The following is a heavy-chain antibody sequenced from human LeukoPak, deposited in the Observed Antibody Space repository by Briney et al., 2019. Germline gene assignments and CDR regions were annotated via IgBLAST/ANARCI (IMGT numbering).Heavy chain of an antibody. J-gene: IGHJ4*02. CDR1: GFTFDDYA. Sequence: PGGSLRLSCAASGFTFDDYAMHWVRQTPGKGLEWVSGIGWNSAIIGYADSVKGRFTISRDNAKNSLYLQMNSLRAEDTALYYCAKDKFRFGARYYFDHWGQGTLVTVSS. V-gene: IGHV3-9*01. CDR3: AKDKFRFGARYYFDH. CDR2: IGWNSAII. D-gene: IGHD3-10*01.